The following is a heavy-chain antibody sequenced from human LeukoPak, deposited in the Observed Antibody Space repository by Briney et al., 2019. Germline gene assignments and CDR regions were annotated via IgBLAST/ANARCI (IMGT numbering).Heavy chain of an antibody. CDR2: ISWNSGSI. CDR1: GFTFDDYA. V-gene: IGHV3-9*01. J-gene: IGHJ4*02. Sequence: PGGSLRLSCAASGFTFDDYAMHWVRHAPGKGLEWVSGISWNSGSIGYADSVKGRFTISRDNAKNSLYLQMNSLRAEDTALYYCAKDINEFSLDCLGYCSGGTFDYWGQGTLVTVSS. D-gene: IGHD2-15*01. CDR3: AKDINEFSLDCLGYCSGGTFDY.